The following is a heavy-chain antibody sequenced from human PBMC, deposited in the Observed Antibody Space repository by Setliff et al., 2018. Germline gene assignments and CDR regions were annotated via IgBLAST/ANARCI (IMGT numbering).Heavy chain of an antibody. CDR1: GFTFSDSW. V-gene: IGHV3-15*01. CDR3: FGAGTCSY. D-gene: IGHD3-10*01. CDR2: IKSKTDGGTT. Sequence: GGSLRLSCAASGFTFSDSWMGWVRQAPGKGLEWVGRIKSKTDGGTTDYAAPVKGRFTISRDDSKNMLYLQMNGLKAEDTAMYYCFGAGTCSYWGQGTLVTVSS. J-gene: IGHJ4*02.